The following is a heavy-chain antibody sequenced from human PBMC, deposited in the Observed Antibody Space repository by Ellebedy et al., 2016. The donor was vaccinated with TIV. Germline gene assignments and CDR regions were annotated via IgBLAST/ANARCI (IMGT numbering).Heavy chain of an antibody. D-gene: IGHD3-16*02. Sequence: GESLKISCAASGFTVSSNYMSWVRQAPGKGLEWGSVNYSGGSTYYADSVKGRFTISRDNSKNTLYLQMNSLRAEDTAVYYCARDFRSWGQGTLVTVSS. CDR2: NYSGGST. V-gene: IGHV3-53*01. CDR1: GFTVSSNY. J-gene: IGHJ4*02. CDR3: ARDFRS.